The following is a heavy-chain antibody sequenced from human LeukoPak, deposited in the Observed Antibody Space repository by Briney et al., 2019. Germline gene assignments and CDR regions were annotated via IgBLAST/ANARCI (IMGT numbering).Heavy chain of an antibody. V-gene: IGHV4-4*07. CDR2: IYTTGST. J-gene: IGHJ6*03. Sequence: SETLSLTCTVSRGCISSYYWISMRQPAGKGVEGVGRIYTTGSTNYNPSLKSRVTMSVDTSKNQFSLKLSSVTAADTAVYYCARGFWGSGSYYKVENYMDVWGKGTTVTISS. CDR1: RGCISSYY. D-gene: IGHD3-10*01. CDR3: ARGFWGSGSYYKVENYMDV.